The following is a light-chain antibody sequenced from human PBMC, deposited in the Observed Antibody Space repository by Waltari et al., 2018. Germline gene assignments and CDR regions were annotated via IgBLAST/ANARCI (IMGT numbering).Light chain of an antibody. CDR2: DVT. CDR3: CSYAGSSTFA. J-gene: IGLJ2*01. Sequence: SALTQPASVSGSPGQSITISCPGTSSDVGDYNYVSWYQQHPGKAPKLMIYDVTKRPSGVSNRFSGSKSGNTASLTISGLQAEDEGDYYCCSYAGSSTFAFGGGTKLTVL. CDR1: SSDVGDYNY. V-gene: IGLV2-23*02.